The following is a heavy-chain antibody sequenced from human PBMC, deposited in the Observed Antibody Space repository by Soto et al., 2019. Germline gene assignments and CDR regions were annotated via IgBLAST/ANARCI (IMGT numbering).Heavy chain of an antibody. J-gene: IGHJ4*02. D-gene: IGHD3-10*01. CDR3: ARDLSFMVRGVIDY. CDR2: ISSSGSTI. Sequence: GESLKISCAASGFTFSSYEMNWVRQAPGKGLEWVSYISSSGSTIYYADSVKGRFTISRDNAKNSLYLQMNSLRAEDTAVYYCARDLSFMVRGVIDYWGQGTLVTVSS. CDR1: GFTFSSYE. V-gene: IGHV3-48*03.